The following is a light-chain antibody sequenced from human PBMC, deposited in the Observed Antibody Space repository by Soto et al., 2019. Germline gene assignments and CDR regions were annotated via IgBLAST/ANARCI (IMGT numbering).Light chain of an antibody. V-gene: IGLV2-14*01. CDR2: DVS. CDR3: SSYRSSRNV. Sequence: QSALTQPASVAGSPGQSITISCTGTSSDVGGYNYVSWYQQHPGKAPKLLIYDVSNRPSGVSNRFSVSKSGNTASLTISGLQAEDEADYYCSSYRSSRNVFGTGTQLTVL. J-gene: IGLJ1*01. CDR1: SSDVGGYNY.